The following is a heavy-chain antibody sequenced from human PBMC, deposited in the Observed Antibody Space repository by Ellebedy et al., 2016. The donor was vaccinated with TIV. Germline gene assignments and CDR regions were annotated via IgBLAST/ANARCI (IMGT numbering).Heavy chain of an antibody. CDR1: GGTFSSYA. CDR3: GAGLGSSSSTDY. V-gene: IGHV1-69*13. J-gene: IGHJ4*02. CDR2: IIPIFGTA. Sequence: SVKVSCXASGGTFSSYAISWLRQAPGQGLEWMGGIIPIFGTANYAQKFQGRVTITADESTSTAYMELRSLRSDDTAVYYCGAGLGSSSSTDYWGQGTLVTVSS. D-gene: IGHD6-6*01.